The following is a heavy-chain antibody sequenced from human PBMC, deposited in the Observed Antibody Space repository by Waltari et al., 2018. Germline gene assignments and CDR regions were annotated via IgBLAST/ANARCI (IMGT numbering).Heavy chain of an antibody. V-gene: IGHV3-49*03. Sequence: EVQLVESGGGLVQQGRSLSLSCTSSGFTLGECALSWFRQAPGVGVVGFIKSKAYEGTTEYAASVKGRFTISRDDSKSIAYLQMNSLKTEDTAVYYCTRATYYDSSGYYPDAFDIWGQGTMVTVSS. D-gene: IGHD3-22*01. J-gene: IGHJ3*02. CDR2: IKSKAYEGTT. CDR1: GFTLGECA. CDR3: TRATYYDSSGYYPDAFDI.